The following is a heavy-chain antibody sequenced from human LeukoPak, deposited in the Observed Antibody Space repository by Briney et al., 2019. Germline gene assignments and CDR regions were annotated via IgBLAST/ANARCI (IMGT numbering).Heavy chain of an antibody. Sequence: GGSLRLSCAASGFTFSSYGIHWVRQAPGKGLEWVAFIRYDGSNKYYADSVKGRFTISRDNSKNTLYLQMNSLRAEDTAVYYCAKGGAGNTQRWELLLPLSNDYWGQGTLVTVSS. CDR1: GFTFSSYG. V-gene: IGHV3-30*02. CDR3: AKGGAGNTQRWELLLPLSNDY. D-gene: IGHD1-26*01. CDR2: IRYDGSNK. J-gene: IGHJ4*02.